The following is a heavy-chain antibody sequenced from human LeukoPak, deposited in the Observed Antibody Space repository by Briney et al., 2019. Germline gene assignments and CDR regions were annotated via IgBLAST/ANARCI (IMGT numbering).Heavy chain of an antibody. V-gene: IGHV4-39*07. CDR1: GGSISSSSYY. CDR2: IHHSGST. Sequence: SETLSLTCTVSGGSISSSSYYWGWIRQPPGKGLEWIGTIHHSGSTYYNPSLNSRVTISVDTSKNQLSLKLRSVTAADTAVYYCARCRGLYSSSWYLVGNWFDPWGQGTLVTVSS. D-gene: IGHD6-13*01. J-gene: IGHJ5*02. CDR3: ARCRGLYSSSWYLVGNWFDP.